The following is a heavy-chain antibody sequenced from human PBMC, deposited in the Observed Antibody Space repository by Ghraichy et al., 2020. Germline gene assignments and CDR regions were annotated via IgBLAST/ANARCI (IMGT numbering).Heavy chain of an antibody. Sequence: GGSLRLSCAASGFTFSGSAMHWVRQASGKGLEWVGRIRSKANSYATAYAASVKGRFTISRDDSKNTAYLQMNSLKTEDTAVYYCTRGGRVTTNYYGMDVWGQGTTVTVSS. CDR2: IRSKANSYAT. CDR1: GFTFSGSA. J-gene: IGHJ6*02. D-gene: IGHD4-17*01. CDR3: TRGGRVTTNYYGMDV. V-gene: IGHV3-73*01.